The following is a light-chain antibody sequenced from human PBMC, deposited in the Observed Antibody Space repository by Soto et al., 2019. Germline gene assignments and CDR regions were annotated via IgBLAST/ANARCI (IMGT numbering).Light chain of an antibody. CDR3: QQYDSYPLT. J-gene: IGKJ4*01. V-gene: IGKV1-5*03. CDR1: QSVSSW. Sequence: DIVLTSAPSTLSASVGDRVTITCRASQSVSSWLAWYQQRPGNAPNLLIYKASSLESGVPSRFSGSGSGTEFTLTVSSLQPDDFATYYCQQYDSYPLTFGGGTKVDIK. CDR2: KAS.